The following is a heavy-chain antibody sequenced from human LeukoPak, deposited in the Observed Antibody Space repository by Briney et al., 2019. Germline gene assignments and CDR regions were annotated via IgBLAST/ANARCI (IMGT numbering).Heavy chain of an antibody. CDR2: TWSDGSKE. J-gene: IGHJ6*02. CDR1: GFTLSSYP. Sequence: GGSLRLSCAASGFTLSSYPMHWVRQAPGKRLEWVGVTWSDGSKEFYADSVKGRFTISRDNFKNTLSLQMNSLRAEGTAFYYCARSPLAHYAMDVWGQGTTVTVSS. V-gene: IGHV3-33*01. CDR3: ARSPLAHYAMDV.